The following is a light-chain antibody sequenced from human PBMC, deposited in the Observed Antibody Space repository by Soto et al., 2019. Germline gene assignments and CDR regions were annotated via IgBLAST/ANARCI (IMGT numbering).Light chain of an antibody. J-gene: IGKJ4*01. CDR2: GAS. Sequence: EIVLTQSPGTLSLSPGERATLSCRASQSVSSGYLAWYQQKPGQAPRLLIYGASSRATGIPYRFSCRGSGTDFTLTISRLEPQDFVLYYCQLYGTSPPITFGGGTKVEIK. V-gene: IGKV3-20*01. CDR1: QSVSSGY. CDR3: QLYGTSPPIT.